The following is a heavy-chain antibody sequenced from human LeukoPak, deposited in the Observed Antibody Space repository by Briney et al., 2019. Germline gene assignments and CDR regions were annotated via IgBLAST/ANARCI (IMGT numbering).Heavy chain of an antibody. CDR1: GFTVSSNY. J-gene: IGHJ4*02. CDR2: IYSSGST. D-gene: IGHD3-10*01. CDR3: ARGTVTMVDY. Sequence: GGSLRLSCAASGFTVSSNYMSWVRQAPGRGLEWVSVIYSSGSTYYADSVKGRFTISRDNSKNTLFLQMNSLRAGDTAVCYCARGTVTMVDYWGQGTLVTVSS. V-gene: IGHV3-66*01.